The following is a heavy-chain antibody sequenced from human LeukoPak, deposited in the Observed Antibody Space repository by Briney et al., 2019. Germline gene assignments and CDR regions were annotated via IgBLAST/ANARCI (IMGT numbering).Heavy chain of an antibody. D-gene: IGHD2-15*01. V-gene: IGHV4-39*07. J-gene: IGHJ5*02. CDR1: GGSISSSSYY. CDR3: ARDRERYCSGGRCYGDLNWFDP. Sequence: SETLSLTCTVSGGSISSSSYYWGWIRQPPGKGLEWIGSIYYSGSTYYNPSLKSRVTISVDTSKNQFSLKLSSVTAADTAVYYCARDRERYCSGGRCYGDLNWFDPWGQGTLITISS. CDR2: IYYSGST.